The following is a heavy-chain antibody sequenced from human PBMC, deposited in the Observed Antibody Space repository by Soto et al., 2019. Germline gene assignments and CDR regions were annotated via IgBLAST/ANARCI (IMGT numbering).Heavy chain of an antibody. D-gene: IGHD2-8*01. Sequence: GGSLRLSCAASGYTFSSYWMHWVRQAPGKGPVWVSRVNGDGSSTSYADPVKGRFTISRDNAKNTVHLQMDSLRAEDTAVYYCARVMANLPWYFDYWGQGTLVTVSS. J-gene: IGHJ4*02. CDR2: VNGDGSST. V-gene: IGHV3-74*01. CDR1: GYTFSSYW. CDR3: ARVMANLPWYFDY.